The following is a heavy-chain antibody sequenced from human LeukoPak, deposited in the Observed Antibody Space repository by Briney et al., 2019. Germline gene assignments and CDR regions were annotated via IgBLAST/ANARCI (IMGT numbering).Heavy chain of an antibody. V-gene: IGHV3-7*01. CDR2: AKHDGSET. CDR1: GFTFSNYW. D-gene: IGHD1-1*01. Sequence: GGSLRLSCAASGFTFSNYWMSWVRQAPGKGLEWVGHAKHDGSETYYVDSVKGRFTVSRDNAKNSLFLQMNSLRVEDTAMYYCAKEQQLEPFDYWGQGTLVTVSS. CDR3: AKEQQLEPFDY. J-gene: IGHJ4*02.